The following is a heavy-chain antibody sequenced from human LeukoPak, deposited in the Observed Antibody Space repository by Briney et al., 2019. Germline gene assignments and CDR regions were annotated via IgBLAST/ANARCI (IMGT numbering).Heavy chain of an antibody. V-gene: IGHV3-7*01. D-gene: IGHD2-8*01. CDR3: ARGNGFIIDY. J-gene: IGHJ4*02. CDR2: IKQDGSEK. CDR1: GFTLSSNW. Sequence: PGGSLRLSCAASGFTLSSNWMNCVRQGPGKGGECGAIIKQDGSEKYYVDSVKGRFTISRDNAKNSLYLQMNSLRAEDTAVYYCARGNGFIIDYWGQGTLVTVSS.